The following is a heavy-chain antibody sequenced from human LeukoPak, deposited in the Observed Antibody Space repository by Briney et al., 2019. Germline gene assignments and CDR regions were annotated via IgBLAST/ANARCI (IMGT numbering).Heavy chain of an antibody. D-gene: IGHD1-26*01. J-gene: IGHJ6*02. V-gene: IGHV1-2*02. CDR3: ARDVAGATTEEILYYYGMDV. Sequence: ASVKVSCKASGYTFTGYYMHWVRQAPGQGLEWMGWINPNSGGTNYAQKFQGRVTMTRDTSISTAYMELSRLRSDDTAVYYCARDVAGATTEEILYYYGMDVWGQGTTVTVSS. CDR2: INPNSGGT. CDR1: GYTFTGYY.